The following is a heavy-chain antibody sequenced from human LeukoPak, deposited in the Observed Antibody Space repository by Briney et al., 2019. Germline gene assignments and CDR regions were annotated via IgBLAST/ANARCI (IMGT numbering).Heavy chain of an antibody. CDR2: ITRDSRYI. D-gene: IGHD3-22*01. Sequence: GGSLRLSCAASGFTFSSYSMNWVRQAPGKGLEWVSSITRDSRYIYYADSVKGRFTISRDNAKNSLYLQMNSLRAEDTAVYYCARDDSPYYDSSRNPFDYWGQGTLVTVSS. CDR3: ARDDSPYYDSSRNPFDY. J-gene: IGHJ4*02. CDR1: GFTFSSYS. V-gene: IGHV3-21*01.